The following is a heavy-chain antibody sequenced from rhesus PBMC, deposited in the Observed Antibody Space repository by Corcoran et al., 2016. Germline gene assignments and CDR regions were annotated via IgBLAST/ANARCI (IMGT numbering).Heavy chain of an antibody. V-gene: IGHV4S7*01. CDR1: GGSFSASYY. CDR2: IYGSGGST. J-gene: IGHJ6*01. D-gene: IGHD3-3*01. Sequence: QVQLQESGPGLVKPSETLSLTCAVSGGSFSASYYWRWIRHPPGQGEGWIGYIYGSGGSTYYNPSLKSRVTISTDTSKNQFSLKLSSVTAADTAVYYCARVSSRITIFGLVPNSWGQGVVVTVSS. CDR3: ARVSSRITIFGLVPNS.